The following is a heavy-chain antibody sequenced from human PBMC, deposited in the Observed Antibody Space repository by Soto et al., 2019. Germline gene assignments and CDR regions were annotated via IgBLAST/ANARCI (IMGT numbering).Heavy chain of an antibody. CDR3: VRKRLGAMWSRDYFPV. CDR1: RFSFSDYW. CDR2: IKQDGSEK. Sequence: PGGSLRLSCAGARFSFSDYWMSWVRQAPGKGLEWVANIKQDGSEKQYVGSVEGRFTVSRDNAKNSLFLQMDSLRPEDTAVYYCVRKRLGAMWSRDYFPVWGQGTLVTVSS. V-gene: IGHV3-7*03. D-gene: IGHD2-21*01. J-gene: IGHJ1*01.